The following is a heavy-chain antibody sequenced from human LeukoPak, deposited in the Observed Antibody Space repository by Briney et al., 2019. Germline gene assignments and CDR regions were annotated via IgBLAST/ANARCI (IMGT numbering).Heavy chain of an antibody. CDR2: IYYSGST. CDR1: GGSISSYY. J-gene: IGHJ4*02. Sequence: SETLSLTCTVSGGSISSYYWSWIRQPPGKGLEWIGYIYYSGSTYYNPSLKSRVAISVDTSKNQFSLKLSSVTAADTAVYYCAREEYYYDSSGPYGSDYWGQGTLVTVSS. CDR3: AREEYYYDSSGPYGSDY. V-gene: IGHV4-59*12. D-gene: IGHD3-22*01.